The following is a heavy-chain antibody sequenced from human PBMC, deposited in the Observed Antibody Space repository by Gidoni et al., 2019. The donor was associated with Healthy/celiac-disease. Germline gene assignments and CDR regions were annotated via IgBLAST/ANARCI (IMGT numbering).Heavy chain of an antibody. CDR1: GFTFSSYA. CDR3: ARDIGSGYYFGLFDY. D-gene: IGHD3-22*01. CDR2: ISYDGSNK. Sequence: QVQLVESGGGVVQPGRSLRLSCAASGFTFSSYAMHWVRQAPGKGLEWVAVISYDGSNKYYADSVKGRFTISRDNSKNTLYLQMNSLRAEDTAVYYCARDIGSGYYFGLFDYWGQGTLVTVSS. J-gene: IGHJ4*02. V-gene: IGHV3-30-3*01.